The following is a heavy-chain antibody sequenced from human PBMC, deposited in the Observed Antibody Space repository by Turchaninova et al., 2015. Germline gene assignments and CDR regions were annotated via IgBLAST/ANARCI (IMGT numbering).Heavy chain of an antibody. CDR1: GFSLRLGYY. J-gene: IGHJ5*02. CDR3: ARHFSQGDNWGGFKRWFDP. CDR2: IYPSGSN. V-gene: IGHV4-38-2*01. D-gene: IGHD7-27*01. Sequence: QVQLQESGPGLVKPSETLSFTCGFSGFSLRLGYYWGWTGHPPGGWYEWGWRQQPQGKGLEWIVSIYPSGSNYDNASLKSRVTISVDTSKNQFSLKLTSVTAADTAVYDCARHFSQGDNWGGFKRWFDPWGQGTLVTVSS.